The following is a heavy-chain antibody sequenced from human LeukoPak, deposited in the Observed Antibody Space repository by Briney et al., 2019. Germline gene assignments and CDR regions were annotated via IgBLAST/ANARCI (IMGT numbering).Heavy chain of an antibody. V-gene: IGHV3-23*01. CDR2: ISVSGFTT. D-gene: IGHD5-24*01. CDR3: AKAGEEVATISHFEM. J-gene: IGHJ3*02. Sequence: PGGSLRLSCAASGFTFSSYAISWVRHAPGRGLEWVSSISVSGFTTYYADSVKGRFTISRDNSKDTVSLLLNSLRAEDTAIYYCAKAGEEVATISHFEMWGQGTKVTVSS. CDR1: GFTFSSYA.